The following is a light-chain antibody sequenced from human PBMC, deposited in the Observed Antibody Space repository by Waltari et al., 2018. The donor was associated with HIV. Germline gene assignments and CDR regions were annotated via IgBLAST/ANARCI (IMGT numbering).Light chain of an antibody. V-gene: IGLV2-8*01. J-gene: IGLJ3*02. CDR3: MSYTGHNRWV. CDR2: EVS. Sequence: QSALTQPPSASGSPGQSLTISCTGTIGDVGGYDYVSWYQQHPGKAPKLLIYEVSQRPSGVPERFAGSKSGNTASRTASGLQAEDEADYHCMSYTGHNRWVFGGGTKLTVL. CDR1: IGDVGGYDY.